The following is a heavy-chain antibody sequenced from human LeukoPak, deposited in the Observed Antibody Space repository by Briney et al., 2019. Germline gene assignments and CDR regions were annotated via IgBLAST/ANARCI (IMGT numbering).Heavy chain of an antibody. CDR1: GGSISSGGYY. Sequence: KTSQTLSLTCTVSGGSISSGGYYWRWIRQHPGKGLEWIGYIYYSGSTYYNPSLKSRVTISVDTSKNQFSLKLSSVTAADTAVYYCARGLRQWLVLRNWFDPWGQGTLVTVSS. V-gene: IGHV4-31*03. CDR2: IYYSGST. CDR3: ARGLRQWLVLRNWFDP. D-gene: IGHD6-19*01. J-gene: IGHJ5*02.